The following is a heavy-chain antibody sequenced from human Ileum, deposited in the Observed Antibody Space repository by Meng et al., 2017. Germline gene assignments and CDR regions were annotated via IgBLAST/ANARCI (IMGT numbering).Heavy chain of an antibody. CDR2: ISHSGST. Sequence: QVQLQESGPGLVKPSGTLSLICAVSSGSITSDTYWSWVRLPPGKGLEWIGQISHSGSTFYNPSLKSRVTMSVDKSKSQFSLMLTSVTAADTAVYYCARHGGYYQGFWGQGTLVTVSS. CDR3: ARHGGYYQGF. J-gene: IGHJ4*02. V-gene: IGHV4-4*02. D-gene: IGHD4-23*01. CDR1: SGSITSDTY.